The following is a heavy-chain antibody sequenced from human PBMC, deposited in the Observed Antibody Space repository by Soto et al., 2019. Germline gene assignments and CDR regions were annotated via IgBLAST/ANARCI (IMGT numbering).Heavy chain of an antibody. CDR1: GGSISSYY. CDR2: IYYSGST. D-gene: IGHD4-4*01. J-gene: IGHJ4*02. Sequence: SETLSLTCTVSGGSISSYYWSWIRQPPGKGLEWIGYIYYSGSTNYNPSLKSRVTISVDTSKNQFSLKLSSVTAADTAVYYCARALTYSNYVFDYWGQGTLVTVSS. CDR3: ARALTYSNYVFDY. V-gene: IGHV4-59*01.